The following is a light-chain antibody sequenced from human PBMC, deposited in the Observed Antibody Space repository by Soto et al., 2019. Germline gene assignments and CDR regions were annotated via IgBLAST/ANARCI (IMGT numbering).Light chain of an antibody. V-gene: IGKV4-1*01. CDR2: WAS. Sequence: DIVMTQSPDSLAVSLGERATINCKSSQSVLYSSNTKNYLAWYQQKPGQPPKLLIYWASTRESGVPDRFSGRGSGTDLTLTISSHQADDVAVYYCQQYYSTPRLTFGGRTKVENK. CDR1: QSVLYSSNTKNY. J-gene: IGKJ4*01. CDR3: QQYYSTPRLT.